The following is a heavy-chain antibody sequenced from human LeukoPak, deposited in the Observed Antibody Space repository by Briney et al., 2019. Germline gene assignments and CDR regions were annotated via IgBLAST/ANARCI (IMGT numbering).Heavy chain of an antibody. CDR3: AKTRGYDILTGYYTPFDY. CDR1: GFTFSSYA. D-gene: IGHD3-9*01. Sequence: GGSLRLSCAASGFTFSSYAMSWVRQAPGKGLEWVSAISGSGGSTYYADSVKGRFTISRDNSKNTLYLQMNSLRVEDTAVYYCAKTRGYDILTGYYTPFDYWGQGTLVTVSS. J-gene: IGHJ4*02. CDR2: ISGSGGST. V-gene: IGHV3-23*01.